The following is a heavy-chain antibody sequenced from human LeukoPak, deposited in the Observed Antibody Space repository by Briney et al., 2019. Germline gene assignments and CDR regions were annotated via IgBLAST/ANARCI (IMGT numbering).Heavy chain of an antibody. Sequence: GGSLRLSCAVSGVTNYAISGVRQAPGKGLEWVSAISGSGGSTYYADSVKGRFTISRDNSKNTLYLQMNSLRAEDTALYYCAKEVGYDSSGYDDFWGQGTLVTASS. J-gene: IGHJ4*02. D-gene: IGHD3-22*01. CDR1: GVTNYA. V-gene: IGHV3-23*01. CDR2: ISGSGGST. CDR3: AKEVGYDSSGYDDF.